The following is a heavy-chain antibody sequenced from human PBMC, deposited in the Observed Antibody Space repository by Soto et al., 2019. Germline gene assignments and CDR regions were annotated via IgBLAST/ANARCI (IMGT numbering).Heavy chain of an antibody. CDR2: INHLETT. CDR1: GGSITYGGYS. CDR3: ARGGGSDSFDY. J-gene: IGHJ4*02. D-gene: IGHD1-26*01. Sequence: TLSLTGPVSGGSITYGGYSWSWIRQTPGKGLEWIGYINHLETTFYNPSFESRLTLSIDRAKNQFSLNLNSMSAADRAVYFCARGGGSDSFDYWGQGILVTVYS. V-gene: IGHV4-30-2*01.